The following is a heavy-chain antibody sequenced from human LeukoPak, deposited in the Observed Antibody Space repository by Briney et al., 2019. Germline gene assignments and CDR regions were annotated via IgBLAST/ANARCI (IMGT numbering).Heavy chain of an antibody. V-gene: IGHV4-4*07. CDR1: GGSISSYY. D-gene: IGHD3-3*01. Sequence: PSETLSLTCTVSGGSISSYYWSWLRQPAGKGLEWLGRIYTSGSTNYNPSLKSRVTMSVDTSKNQFSLKLSSVTAADTAVYYCAREGHYDFWSGYPLYYYYYMDVGGKGTTVTVSS. CDR3: AREGHYDFWSGYPLYYYYYMDV. CDR2: IYTSGST. J-gene: IGHJ6*03.